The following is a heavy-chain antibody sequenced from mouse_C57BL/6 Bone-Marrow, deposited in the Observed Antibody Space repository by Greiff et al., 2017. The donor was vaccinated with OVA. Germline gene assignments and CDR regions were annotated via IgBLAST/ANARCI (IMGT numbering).Heavy chain of an antibody. Sequence: QVQLQQPGAELVKPGASVKMSCKASGYTFTSYWITWVKQRPGQGLEWIGDIYPGSGSTNYNEKFKSKATLTVDTSSSTAYMQLSSLTSEDAAVYYCAREGDSSGHYAMDYWGQGTSVTVSS. J-gene: IGHJ4*01. V-gene: IGHV1-55*01. CDR1: GYTFTSYW. D-gene: IGHD3-2*02. CDR3: AREGDSSGHYAMDY. CDR2: IYPGSGST.